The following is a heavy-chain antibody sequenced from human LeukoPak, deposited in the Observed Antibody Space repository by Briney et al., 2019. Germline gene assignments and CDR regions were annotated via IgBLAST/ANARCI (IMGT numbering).Heavy chain of an antibody. CDR1: GGSISSYY. J-gene: IGHJ3*02. CDR3: ARDFRMGATNLPVLEDAFDI. D-gene: IGHD1-26*01. CDR2: IYYSGST. V-gene: IGHV4-59*01. Sequence: SETLSLTCTVSGGSISSYYWSWIRQPPGKGLEWIGYIYYSGSTNYNPSLKSRVTISVDTSKNQFSLKLSSVTAADTAVYYCARDFRMGATNLPVLEDAFDIWGQGTMVTVSS.